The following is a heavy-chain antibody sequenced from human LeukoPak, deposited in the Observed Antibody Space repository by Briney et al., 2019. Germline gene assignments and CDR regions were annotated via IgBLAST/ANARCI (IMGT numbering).Heavy chain of an antibody. CDR1: GFIFSSYA. D-gene: IGHD3-22*01. CDR2: ISSNGDST. V-gene: IGHV3-64D*06. CDR3: VAYYYRGPYYGTFPTDY. J-gene: IGHJ4*02. Sequence: GGSLRLSCSASGFIFSSYAMHWVRQAPGTGLEYVSAISSNGDSTYYADSGKGRFTISRDNSKSTLHLQMSSLRADDTAVYYCVAYYYRGPYYGTFPTDYWGQGTQVTVSS.